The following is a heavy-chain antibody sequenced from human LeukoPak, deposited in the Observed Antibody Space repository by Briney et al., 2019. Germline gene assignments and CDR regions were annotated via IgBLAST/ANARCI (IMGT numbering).Heavy chain of an antibody. CDR3: ARTCSTSCPYWYFDL. CDR1: GYTFTSYG. Sequence: ASVKVSCKASGYTFTSYGISWVRQAPGQGREWMGWISAYNDNTNDAQKLQGRVTMTTDTSTSTAYMDLRSLRSDDTAVYYCARTCSTSCPYWYFDLWGRGTLVTVSS. V-gene: IGHV1-18*01. CDR2: ISAYNDNT. D-gene: IGHD2-2*01. J-gene: IGHJ2*01.